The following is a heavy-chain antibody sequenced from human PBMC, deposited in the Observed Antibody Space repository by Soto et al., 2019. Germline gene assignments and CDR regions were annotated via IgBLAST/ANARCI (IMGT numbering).Heavy chain of an antibody. Sequence: GASVKVSCKASGGTFSSYAISWVRQAPGQGLEWMGGIIPIFGTANYAQKFQGRVTITRDTSASTAYMELSSLRSEDTAVYYCARAAAALDFDDWGQGTRVTVSS. J-gene: IGHJ4*02. V-gene: IGHV1-69*05. CDR3: ARAAAALDFDD. CDR2: IIPIFGTA. CDR1: GGTFSSYA. D-gene: IGHD6-25*01.